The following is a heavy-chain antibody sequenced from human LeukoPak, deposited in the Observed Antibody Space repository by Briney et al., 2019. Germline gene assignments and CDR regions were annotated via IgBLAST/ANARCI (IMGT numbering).Heavy chain of an antibody. V-gene: IGHV4-4*02. CDR2: IYHSGST. CDR3: ARDPNGSGWFDY. J-gene: IGHJ5*01. Sequence: SETLSLTCAVSGGSISSSNWWSWVRQPPGKGLEWIGEIYHSGSTNYNPSLKSRVSISVDKSKNQFSLKLSSVTAADTAVYYCARDPNGSGWFDYWGQGTLVTVSS. D-gene: IGHD6-19*01. CDR1: GGSISSSNW.